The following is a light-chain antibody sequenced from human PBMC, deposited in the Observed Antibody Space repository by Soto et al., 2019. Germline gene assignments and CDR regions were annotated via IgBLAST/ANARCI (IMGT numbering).Light chain of an antibody. V-gene: IGLV2-14*03. CDR3: SSYTFSTLV. CDR1: SSDVDTYIY. Sequence: QSALTQPASVSGSPGQSITISCTGTSSDVDTYIYISWYQQQPGKAPKLIIYDVTNRPPGVSNRFSGSKSGNTASLTISGLQTEDEADYYCSSYTFSTLVFATGTKVTVL. J-gene: IGLJ1*01. CDR2: DVT.